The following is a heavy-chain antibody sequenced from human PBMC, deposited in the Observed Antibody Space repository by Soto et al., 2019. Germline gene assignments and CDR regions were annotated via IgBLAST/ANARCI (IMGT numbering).Heavy chain of an antibody. D-gene: IGHD6-19*01. CDR1: GFSLSNGKVG. CDR3: ARILFGRSVAGGYFYMDV. Sequence: SGPTLVNPTETLTLTCTVSGFSLSNGKVGVSWIRQPPGKALEWLAHIFSNDEKSYRTSLKSRLTISEDTSKSQVVLTMTNVDPVDTATYYCARILFGRSVAGGYFYMDVWGKGTTVTVSS. J-gene: IGHJ6*03. V-gene: IGHV2-26*01. CDR2: IFSNDEK.